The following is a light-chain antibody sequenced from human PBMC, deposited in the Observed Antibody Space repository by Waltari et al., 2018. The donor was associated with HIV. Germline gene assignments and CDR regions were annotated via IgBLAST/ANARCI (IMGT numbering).Light chain of an antibody. CDR3: SSYGGSDNRVV. CDR1: SSDVGGYNF. Sequence: QSALTQPASLSGSPGQSITVSCTGTSSDVGGYNFVSWYQQHPGKAPKFIIYEVNKRPSGVPSRFSGSKSGNTASLTVSGLQAEDEADYYCSSYGGSDNRVVFGGGTKLTVL. CDR2: EVN. J-gene: IGLJ2*01. V-gene: IGLV2-8*01.